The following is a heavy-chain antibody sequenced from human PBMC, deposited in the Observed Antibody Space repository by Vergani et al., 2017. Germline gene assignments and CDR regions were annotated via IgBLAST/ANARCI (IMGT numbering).Heavy chain of an antibody. CDR3: VKDAGSYENFFDS. CDR2: LTGGGGST. V-gene: IGHV3-23*01. Sequence: EVQLLESGGSLKQPGGSVRLSCAASGFTFSTYAMHWVRQAPGKGLEWVSALTGGGGSTYYADSFKGRFIISRDNSRDTLYLQMNSLRPEDTVTYYCVKDAGSYENFFDSWGQGTLVTFSS. J-gene: IGHJ4*02. CDR1: GFTFSTYA. D-gene: IGHD1-26*01.